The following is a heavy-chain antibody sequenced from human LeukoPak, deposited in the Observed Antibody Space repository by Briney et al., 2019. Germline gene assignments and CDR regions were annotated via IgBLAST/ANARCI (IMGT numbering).Heavy chain of an antibody. Sequence: GGSLRLSCTASGFTFTKAWMSWVRQAPGKGPEWVGRITSKSDGETSDYAAPVKGRFTTSRDDSKNTVYLQMNSLRAEDTAVYYCAKGEAWGEAHGLVDYWGQGTLVTVSS. CDR3: AKGEAWGEAHGLVDY. CDR2: ITSKSDGETS. J-gene: IGHJ4*02. D-gene: IGHD3-16*01. V-gene: IGHV3-15*01. CDR1: GFTFTKAW.